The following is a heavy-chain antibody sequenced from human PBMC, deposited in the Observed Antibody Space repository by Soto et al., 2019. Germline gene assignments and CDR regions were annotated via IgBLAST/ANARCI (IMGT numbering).Heavy chain of an antibody. J-gene: IGHJ4*02. D-gene: IGHD6-13*01. CDR3: ARGVRQQHRDY. Sequence: SETLSLTCTVSGGSISSDGYYLNWIRQHPGKDLEWIGYIYYSGSTHYNPSLKGRVTISVDKSKNQFSLKLSSVTDADTAMYYSARGVRQQHRDYWGKETLVTAPQ. CDR2: IYYSGST. CDR1: GGSISSDGYY. V-gene: IGHV4-31*03.